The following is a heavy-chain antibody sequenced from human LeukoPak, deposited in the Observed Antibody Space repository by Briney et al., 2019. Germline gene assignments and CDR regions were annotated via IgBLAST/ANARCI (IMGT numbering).Heavy chain of an antibody. CDR1: GFTFSSYE. V-gene: IGHV3-48*03. Sequence: PGGSLRLSCAASGFTFSSYEMNWVRQAPGKGLEGVSYISSSGSTIYYADSVEGRFTISRDNAKNSLYLQMNSLRAEDTAVYYCATSRDGYNYDYWGQGTLVTVSS. D-gene: IGHD5-24*01. J-gene: IGHJ4*02. CDR3: ATSRDGYNYDY. CDR2: ISSSGSTI.